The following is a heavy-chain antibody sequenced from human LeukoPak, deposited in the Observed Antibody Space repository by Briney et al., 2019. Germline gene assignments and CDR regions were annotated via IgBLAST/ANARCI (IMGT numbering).Heavy chain of an antibody. Sequence: PGGSLRLTCAASGFTFSSYAMSWVRQAPGKGLEWVSGISGSGGSTYYADSVKGRFTISRDNSKNTLYLQMNSLRAEDTAVYYCAKDDTFMSYNFDYWGQGPLTIVSS. CDR1: GFTFSSYA. J-gene: IGHJ4*02. CDR3: AKDDTFMSYNFDY. V-gene: IGHV3-23*01. D-gene: IGHD2-2*02. CDR2: ISGSGGST.